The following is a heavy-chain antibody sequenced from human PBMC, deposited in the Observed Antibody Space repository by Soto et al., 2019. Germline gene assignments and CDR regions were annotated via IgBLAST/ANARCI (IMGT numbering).Heavy chain of an antibody. Sequence: SAPLSITCAVSGVSIISGNWWTLVRQSPQRGLEYIGEIFHDGTANYYPSFERRVAISVDTPKNQFSLKLTSVTAADTAIYFCARLVYDTRLNYMYFDFWGQGTLVTVSS. J-gene: IGHJ4*02. CDR1: GVSIISGNW. CDR3: ARLVYDTRLNYMYFDF. D-gene: IGHD3-10*01. V-gene: IGHV4-4*02. CDR2: IFHDGTA.